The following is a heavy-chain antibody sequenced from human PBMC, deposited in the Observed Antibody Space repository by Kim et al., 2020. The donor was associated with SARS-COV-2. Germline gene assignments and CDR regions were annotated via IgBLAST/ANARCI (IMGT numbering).Heavy chain of an antibody. V-gene: IGHV4-39*01. CDR3: ARHDYGNNWFDP. Sequence: SETLSLTCTVSGGSISSSSYYWGWIRQPPGKGLEWIGSIYYRGSTDYNPSLKSRVTISVDTSKDQFSLKPSSVTAADTAVYYCARHDYGNNWFDPWGQGTLVTVSS. D-gene: IGHD4-17*01. CDR2: IYYRGST. J-gene: IGHJ5*02. CDR1: GGSISSSSYY.